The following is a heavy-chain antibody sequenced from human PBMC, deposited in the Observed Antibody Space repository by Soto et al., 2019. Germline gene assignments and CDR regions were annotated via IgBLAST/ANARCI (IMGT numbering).Heavy chain of an antibody. D-gene: IGHD2-2*01. CDR2: INPSGATT. CDR3: ARRDCFSSSCYFKY. V-gene: IGHV1-46*01. J-gene: IGHJ4*02. CDR1: GYTFTSYY. Sequence: ASVKVSCKASGYTFTSYYVHWVRQAPGQGLEWMGIINPSGATTTYAQNFQGRVAMTRDTSTSTAYMELSSLRSEDTAVYYCARRDCFSSSCYFKYWGQGTLVTVSS.